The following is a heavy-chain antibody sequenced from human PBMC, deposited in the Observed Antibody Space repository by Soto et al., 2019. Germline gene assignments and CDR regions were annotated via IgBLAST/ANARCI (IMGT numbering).Heavy chain of an antibody. J-gene: IGHJ3*02. CDR3: AYNYYDSSGYQRDAFDI. CDR2: IIPIFGTA. D-gene: IGHD3-22*01. V-gene: IGHV1-69*13. Sequence: SVKVSCKASGGTFSSYAISWVRQAPGQGLEWMGGIIPIFGTANYAQKFQGRVTITADESTSTAYMELSSLRSEDTAVYYCAYNYYDSSGYQRDAFDIWGQGTMVTVSS. CDR1: GGTFSSYA.